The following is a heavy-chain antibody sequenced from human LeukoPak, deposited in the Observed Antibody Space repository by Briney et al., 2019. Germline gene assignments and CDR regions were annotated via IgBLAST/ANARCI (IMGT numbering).Heavy chain of an antibody. Sequence: PSQTLSLTCTVSGGSISSGDYYWSWIRQHPGKGLDWIGHMYYSGTTYYNPSLTSRVSISVDTSKNQFSLKLSSVTAADTAVYYCARHSGSSWYGYFDYWGQGTLVTVSS. CDR2: MYYSGTT. V-gene: IGHV4-31*03. CDR3: ARHSGSSWYGYFDY. J-gene: IGHJ4*02. D-gene: IGHD6-13*01. CDR1: GGSISSGDYY.